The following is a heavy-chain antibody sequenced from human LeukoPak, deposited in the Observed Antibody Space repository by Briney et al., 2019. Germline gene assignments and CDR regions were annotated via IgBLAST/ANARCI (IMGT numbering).Heavy chain of an antibody. CDR2: IKPDGSLI. Sequence: GGSLRLSCAASGFTFSSYWMTWVRQGPGKGLEWVANIKPDGSLIYYVDSVKGRFTISRDNSKSTLYLQMNSLRAEDTAVYYCAKDLGDSSGYYYGPPPYYTPDYWGQGTLVTVSS. CDR1: GFTFSSYW. D-gene: IGHD3-22*01. CDR3: AKDLGDSSGYYYGPPPYYTPDY. V-gene: IGHV3-7*03. J-gene: IGHJ4*02.